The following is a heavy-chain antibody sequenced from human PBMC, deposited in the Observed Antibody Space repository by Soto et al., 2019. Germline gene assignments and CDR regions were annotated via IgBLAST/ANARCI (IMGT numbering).Heavy chain of an antibody. CDR1: GYTLTELS. J-gene: IGHJ4*02. V-gene: IGHV1-24*01. Sequence: ASVKVSCKVSGYTLTELSMHWVRQAPGKGLEWMGGFDPEDGETIYAQKFQGRVTMTEDTSTGTAYMELSSLRSEDTAVYYCATGIRHGKYYFDYWGRGTLVTVSS. D-gene: IGHD3-10*01. CDR2: FDPEDGET. CDR3: ATGIRHGKYYFDY.